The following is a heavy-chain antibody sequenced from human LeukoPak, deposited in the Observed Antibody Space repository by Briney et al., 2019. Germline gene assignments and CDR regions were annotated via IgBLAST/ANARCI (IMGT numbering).Heavy chain of an antibody. V-gene: IGHV1-18*01. D-gene: IGHD4-17*01. Sequence: ASVKVSCKASGYTFTSYGISWVRQAPGQGLEWMGWISTYNGNTNYAQKLQGRVTMTTDTSTTTAYMELRSLTSDDTAVYYCARGSPATVTQTIDPWGQGTLVTVSS. CDR3: ARGSPATVTQTIDP. J-gene: IGHJ5*02. CDR2: ISTYNGNT. CDR1: GYTFTSYG.